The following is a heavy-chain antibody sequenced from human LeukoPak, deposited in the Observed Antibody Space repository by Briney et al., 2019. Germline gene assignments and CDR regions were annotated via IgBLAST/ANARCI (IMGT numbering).Heavy chain of an antibody. CDR1: GFTISDNW. V-gene: IGHV3-7*01. Sequence: GGSLRLSCAGSGFTISDNWMGWFRLPPGKGLEWVANIKKDGSEKYYVDSVKGRFSISRDNPKNSLYLQMNSLRAEDTAVYYCASGGGWVFDYWGLGTLVTVSS. D-gene: IGHD6-19*01. CDR3: ASGGGWVFDY. CDR2: IKKDGSEK. J-gene: IGHJ4*02.